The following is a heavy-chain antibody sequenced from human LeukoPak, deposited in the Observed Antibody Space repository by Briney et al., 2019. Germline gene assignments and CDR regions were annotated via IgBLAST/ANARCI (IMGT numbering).Heavy chain of an antibody. D-gene: IGHD2-2*02. Sequence: GESLKISCKGSGYSFTSYWIGWVRQMPGKGLEWMGIIYPGDSDTRYSPSFQGQVTISADKSISTAYLQWSSLKASDTAMYYCASLQGGYCSSTSCYKAFDYWGQGTLVTVSS. CDR1: GYSFTSYW. CDR3: ASLQGGYCSSTSCYKAFDY. J-gene: IGHJ4*02. CDR2: IYPGDSDT. V-gene: IGHV5-51*01.